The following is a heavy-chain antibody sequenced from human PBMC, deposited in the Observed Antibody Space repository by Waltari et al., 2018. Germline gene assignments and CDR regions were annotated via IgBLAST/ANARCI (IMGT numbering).Heavy chain of an antibody. J-gene: IGHJ6*03. Sequence: GLEWVGFIRSKAYGGTTEYAASVKGRFTISRDDSKSIAYLQMNSLKTEDTAVYYCTRDPGHRDIVVVVAATPESRYYYMDVWGKGTTVTVSS. CDR2: IRSKAYGGTT. CDR3: TRDPGHRDIVVVVAATPESRYYYMDV. D-gene: IGHD2-15*01. V-gene: IGHV3-49*02.